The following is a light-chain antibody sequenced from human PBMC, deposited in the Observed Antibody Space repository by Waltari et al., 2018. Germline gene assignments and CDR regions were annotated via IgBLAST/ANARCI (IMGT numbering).Light chain of an antibody. J-gene: IGKJ4*01. CDR3: LQRSNWPPT. CDR1: QSVSNS. V-gene: IGKV3-11*01. CDR2: NAL. Sequence: GDRATLSCRASQSVSNSLSWYQQKPGQAPRLLIYNALTRDTGIPARFSGSGSGTDFTLTIGSLEPEDFAVYFCLQRSNWPPTFGGGTTVEI.